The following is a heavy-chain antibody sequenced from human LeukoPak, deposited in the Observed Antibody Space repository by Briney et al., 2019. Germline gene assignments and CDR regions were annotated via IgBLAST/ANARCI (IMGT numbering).Heavy chain of an antibody. Sequence: SETLSPTCTVSGGSISSYYWSWIRQPVGKGLEWIGRIYTSGRTNYNPSLKSRVTMSVDTSKNQFSLKLSSVTAADTAVYYCARERIAVAGMIDYWGQGTLVTVST. V-gene: IGHV4-4*07. CDR2: IYTSGRT. J-gene: IGHJ4*02. D-gene: IGHD6-19*01. CDR3: ARERIAVAGMIDY. CDR1: GGSISSYY.